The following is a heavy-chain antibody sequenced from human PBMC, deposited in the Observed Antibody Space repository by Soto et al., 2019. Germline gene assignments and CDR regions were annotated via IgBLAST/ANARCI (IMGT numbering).Heavy chain of an antibody. CDR1: GFTVSSNY. J-gene: IGHJ4*02. Sequence: EVQLVESGGGLVQPGGSLRLSCAASGFTVSSNYMSWVRQAPGKGLEWVSVIYSGGGTYFADSVKGRFAMSRDNSKNTLYLQMNSLRADDTAVYYCAKQRGGYARAFDSWGQGTLVTVSS. D-gene: IGHD5-12*01. V-gene: IGHV3-66*01. CDR2: IYSGGGT. CDR3: AKQRGGYARAFDS.